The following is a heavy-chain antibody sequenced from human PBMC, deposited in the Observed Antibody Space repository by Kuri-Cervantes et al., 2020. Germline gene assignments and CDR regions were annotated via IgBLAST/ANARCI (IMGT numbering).Heavy chain of an antibody. V-gene: IGHV4-59*01. CDR1: GGSISSYY. J-gene: IGHJ6*02. Sequence: GSLRLSCTVSGGSISSYYWSWIRQPPGKGLEWIGYIYYSGSTNYNPSLKSRVTISVDTSKNQFSLKLSSVTAADTAVYYCARDRRLEWLRPGYYYYYGMDVWGQGTTVTVSS. D-gene: IGHD3-3*01. CDR3: ARDRRLEWLRPGYYYYYGMDV. CDR2: IYYSGST.